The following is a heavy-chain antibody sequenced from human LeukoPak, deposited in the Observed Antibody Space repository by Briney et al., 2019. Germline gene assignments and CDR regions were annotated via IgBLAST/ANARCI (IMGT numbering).Heavy chain of an antibody. Sequence: RASVKVSCKASGYTFTSYGISWVRQAPGQVLEWMGWISADNTNTNFAQKFRDRVIMATDTSTSTAYMEMRSLRSDDTAIYYCARDKSPYIMDVWGQGTTVTVSS. CDR1: GYTFTSYG. CDR2: ISADNTNT. CDR3: ARDKSPYIMDV. J-gene: IGHJ6*02. D-gene: IGHD3-16*01. V-gene: IGHV1-18*01.